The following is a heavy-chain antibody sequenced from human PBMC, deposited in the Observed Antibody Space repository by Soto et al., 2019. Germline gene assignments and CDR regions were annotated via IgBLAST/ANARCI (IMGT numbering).Heavy chain of an antibody. Sequence: EVQLVESGGGLVQPGGSLRLSCAASGFTFSNYWMHWVRQPPGKGLLWVSRINPDGSSTNYAGSVEGRFTVSRDNAKNTPYLQMNSLTNADTADYYCVRGTSDWYGSASWGQGTLVTVAP. V-gene: IGHV3-74*01. D-gene: IGHD3-9*01. CDR2: INPDGSST. CDR1: GFTFSNYW. J-gene: IGHJ5*02. CDR3: VRGTSDWYGSAS.